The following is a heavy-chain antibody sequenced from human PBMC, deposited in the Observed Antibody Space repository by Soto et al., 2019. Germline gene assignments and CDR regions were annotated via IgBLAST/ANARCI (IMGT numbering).Heavy chain of an antibody. Sequence: ASVKVSCKAPGYTFSIYDMHWVRQAPGQGLEWMGIINPSGGGTSFAQKFQGRVTMTSDTSTSTVYMELSSLRSEDTAVYYCARDRGFCSGGTCYMFDYWGQGTLVTVSS. CDR1: GYTFSIYD. CDR3: ARDRGFCSGGTCYMFDY. CDR2: INPSGGGT. J-gene: IGHJ4*02. V-gene: IGHV1-46*01. D-gene: IGHD2-15*01.